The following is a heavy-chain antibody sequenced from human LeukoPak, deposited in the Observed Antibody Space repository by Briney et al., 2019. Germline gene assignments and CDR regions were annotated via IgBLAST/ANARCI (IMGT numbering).Heavy chain of an antibody. V-gene: IGHV3-11*01. CDR2: ISSSGSTK. J-gene: IGHJ3*02. D-gene: IGHD3-22*01. Sequence: GGSLRLSCAASEFTFSDYYMSWIRQAPGKGVEWVSYISSSGSTKYYGDSVKGRFTISRDNAKNSLYLQMNSLRAEDTAVYYCARMPYDDNGDAFDIWGQGTMVTVSS. CDR3: ARMPYDDNGDAFDI. CDR1: EFTFSDYY.